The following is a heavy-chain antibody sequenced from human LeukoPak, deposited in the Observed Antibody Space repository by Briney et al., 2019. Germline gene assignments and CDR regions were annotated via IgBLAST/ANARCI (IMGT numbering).Heavy chain of an antibody. Sequence: SVKVSCKTSGGTFNNSAISWVRQAPGQGLEWLGGIMPLFGTTGYAQKFQGRVTITEDESTRTVYLELTSLTSDDTAVYYCARDVHGDYGSGWFDPWGQGTLVSVSS. V-gene: IGHV1-69*01. J-gene: IGHJ5*02. CDR2: IMPLFGTT. CDR3: ARDVHGDYGSGWFDP. D-gene: IGHD4-17*01. CDR1: GGTFNNSA.